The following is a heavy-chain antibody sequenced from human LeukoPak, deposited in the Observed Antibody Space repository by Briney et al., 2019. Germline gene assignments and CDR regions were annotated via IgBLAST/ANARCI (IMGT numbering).Heavy chain of an antibody. CDR3: ARDGFTGPVTAYLDY. CDR1: GFTFSSYG. Sequence: PGGSLRLSCAASGFTFSSYGMHWVRQAPGKGLEWVAVISYDGSNKYYADSVKGRFTISRDNAKNTLYLQMSSLRAEDTAVYYCARDGFTGPVTAYLDYWGQGAPVTVSS. J-gene: IGHJ4*02. D-gene: IGHD2-21*02. V-gene: IGHV3-30*03. CDR2: ISYDGSNK.